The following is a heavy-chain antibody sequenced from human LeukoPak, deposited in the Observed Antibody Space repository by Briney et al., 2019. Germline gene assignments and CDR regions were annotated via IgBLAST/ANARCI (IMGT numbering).Heavy chain of an antibody. CDR3: AGGEGSSWTHTYYFDY. Sequence: GGSLRLSCTASGFTFSRYNMLCVRQSPGKALEGVSSICSSSSYIYCAHSVKGRFTISRDNAKNSLYLKMNSLRAENTAVYYCAGGEGSSWTHTYYFDYWGQGTLVTVSS. J-gene: IGHJ4*02. D-gene: IGHD6-13*01. CDR2: ICSSSSYI. CDR1: GFTFSRYN. V-gene: IGHV3-21*01.